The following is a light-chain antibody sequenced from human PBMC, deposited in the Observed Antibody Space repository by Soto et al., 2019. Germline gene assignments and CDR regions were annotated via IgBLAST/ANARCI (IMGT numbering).Light chain of an antibody. J-gene: IGLJ2*01. V-gene: IGLV2-23*02. CDR1: SSDVGTYNL. CDR2: EVT. CDR3: CSYAGSGTVV. Sequence: QSVLTQPASVSGSPGQSITISCTGTSSDVGTYNLVSWYQQYPGKAPKLVIYEVTKWPSGISNRFSGSKSGNTASLTISGLQAEDEADYYCCSYAGSGTVVFGGGTKLTVL.